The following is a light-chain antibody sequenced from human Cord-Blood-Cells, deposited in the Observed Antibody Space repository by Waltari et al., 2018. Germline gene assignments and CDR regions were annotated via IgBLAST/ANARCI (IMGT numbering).Light chain of an antibody. CDR3: QQYNSYSWT. J-gene: IGKJ1*01. Sequence: DIQMTQYPSTLPASVGERVTITCRASQSISSWLAWYQPKPGKAPKLPIYKASSLESGVPSRFSGSGSGTEFTLTISSLQPDDFATYYCQQYNSYSWTFGQGTKVEIK. V-gene: IGKV1-5*03. CDR1: QSISSW. CDR2: KAS.